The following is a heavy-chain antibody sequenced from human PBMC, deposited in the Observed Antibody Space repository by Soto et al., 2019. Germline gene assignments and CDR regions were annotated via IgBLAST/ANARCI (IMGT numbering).Heavy chain of an antibody. V-gene: IGHV3-21*01. CDR1: GFTFSSYS. CDR3: ARDEAGYCSGGSCYSGINWFDP. CDR2: ISSSSSYI. J-gene: IGHJ5*02. D-gene: IGHD2-15*01. Sequence: PGGSLRLSCAASGFTFSSYSMNWVRQAPGKGLEWVSSISSSSSYIYYADSVKGRFTISRDNAKNSLYLQMNSLRAEDTAVYYCARDEAGYCSGGSCYSGINWFDPWGQGTLVTVSS.